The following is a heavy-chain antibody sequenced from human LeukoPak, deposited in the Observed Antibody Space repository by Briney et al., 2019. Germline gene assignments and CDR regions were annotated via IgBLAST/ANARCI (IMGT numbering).Heavy chain of an antibody. CDR2: ISYDGNTK. CDR1: GFTFSTYA. Sequence: GGSLRLSCAASGFTFSTYAMHWVRQAPGKGLEWVAVISYDGNTKYYADSVKGRFTISRDNSKNILYLQMNSLGTEDTAVYYCAPRLELNWGQGTLVTVSS. CDR3: APRLELN. V-gene: IGHV3-30-3*01. D-gene: IGHD1-7*01. J-gene: IGHJ4*02.